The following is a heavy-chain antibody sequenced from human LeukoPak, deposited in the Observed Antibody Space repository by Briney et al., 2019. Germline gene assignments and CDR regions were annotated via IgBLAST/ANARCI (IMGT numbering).Heavy chain of an antibody. V-gene: IGHV4-31*03. CDR1: GGSISSGGYY. J-gene: IGHJ4*02. D-gene: IGHD4-17*01. CDR3: ASSYGDYVNY. Sequence: SETLSLTCTVSGGSISSGGYYWSWIRQHPGKGLEWIGYIYYSGSTYYNPSLKSRVTISVDTSKNQFSLKLSSVTAADAAVYYCASSYGDYVNYWGQGTLVTVSS. CDR2: IYYSGST.